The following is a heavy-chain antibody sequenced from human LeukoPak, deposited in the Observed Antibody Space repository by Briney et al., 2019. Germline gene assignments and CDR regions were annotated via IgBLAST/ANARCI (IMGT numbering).Heavy chain of an antibody. D-gene: IGHD3-9*01. CDR3: ARSPYYDISTGQPYFDY. CDR2: IYYSGST. V-gene: IGHV4-39*07. J-gene: IGHJ4*02. Sequence: PSETLSLTCTVSGGSISSSSYYWGWIRQPPGKGLAWIGSIYYSGSTYYNPSLKSRVTISVDTSKNQFSLKLSSVTAADTAVYYCARSPYYDISTGQPYFDYWGQGTLVTVSS. CDR1: GGSISSSSYY.